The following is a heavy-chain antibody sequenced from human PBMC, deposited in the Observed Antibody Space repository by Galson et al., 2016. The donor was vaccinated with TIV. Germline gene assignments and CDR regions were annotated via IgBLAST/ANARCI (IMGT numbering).Heavy chain of an antibody. Sequence: SLRLSCAASGFTFSTYAMSWVRQAPGKGLEWVSGISGRDGSTYYADSVKGRFTISRDKSKNTLSLQMNSLRGEDTALYYCAKDSAYDSGLFDLWGRGTVVTVSS. CDR1: GFTFSTYA. V-gene: IGHV3-23*01. CDR2: ISGRDGST. J-gene: IGHJ2*01. D-gene: IGHD5-12*01. CDR3: AKDSAYDSGLFDL.